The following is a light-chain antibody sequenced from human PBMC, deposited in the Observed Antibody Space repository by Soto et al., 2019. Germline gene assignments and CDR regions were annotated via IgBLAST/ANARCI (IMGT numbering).Light chain of an antibody. Sequence: EIVLTQSPATLSVSPGERATLSCRASQGLSTKLVWYQQKPGQAPRLLIYSASTRATGVPARFSGSGSGTEFTLTNSSLQSEDLAVYYCQQYDERPRTFGQGTMVEIK. CDR1: QGLSTK. CDR2: SAS. CDR3: QQYDERPRT. V-gene: IGKV3-15*01. J-gene: IGKJ1*01.